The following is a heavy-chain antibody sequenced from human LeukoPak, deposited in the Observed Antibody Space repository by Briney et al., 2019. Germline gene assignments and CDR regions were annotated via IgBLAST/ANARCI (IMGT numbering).Heavy chain of an antibody. V-gene: IGHV3-33*06. CDR2: IWYDGTNK. CDR1: GFTFSGYG. Sequence: GGSLRLSCAASGFTFSGYGIHWVRQAPGKGLEWVAVIWYDGTNKYYGDSVKGRFTISRDNSKNTLYLQMNSLRAEDTAVYYCAKDRGSYSTTADSWGQGTLVTVSS. D-gene: IGHD1-26*01. J-gene: IGHJ5*01. CDR3: AKDRGSYSTTADS.